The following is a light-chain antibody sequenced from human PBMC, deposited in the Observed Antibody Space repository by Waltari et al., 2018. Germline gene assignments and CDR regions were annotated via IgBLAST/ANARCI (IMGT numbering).Light chain of an antibody. V-gene: IGLV1-44*01. CDR3: AAWDDSLNGPSWV. CDR1: NSNIGGNT. J-gene: IGLJ3*02. CDR2: KNN. Sequence: QSVLTQPPSASGTPGQRVTISCYGGNSNIGGNTVHWYQQLPGTAPKVLIYKNNQRPSGVPDRFSGSKSGTSASLAISGLQSEDEADYYCAAWDDSLNGPSWVFGGGTKLTVL.